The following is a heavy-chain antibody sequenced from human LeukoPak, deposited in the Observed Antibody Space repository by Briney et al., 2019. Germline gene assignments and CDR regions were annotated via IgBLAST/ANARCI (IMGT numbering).Heavy chain of an antibody. CDR2: INHSGST. Sequence: SETLSLTCAVYGGSFSGYYWSWIRQPPGKGLEWIGEINHSGSTNYNPSLKSRVTISVDTSKNQFSLKLSSVTAADTAVYYCARHTGLLTDGLRYWFDPWGQGTLVTVSS. D-gene: IGHD5-24*01. V-gene: IGHV4-34*01. CDR1: GGSFSGYY. J-gene: IGHJ5*02. CDR3: ARHTGLLTDGLRYWFDP.